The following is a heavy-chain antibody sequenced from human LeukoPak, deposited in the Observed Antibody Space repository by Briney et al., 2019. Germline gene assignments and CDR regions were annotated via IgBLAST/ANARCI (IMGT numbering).Heavy chain of an antibody. CDR1: GGTFSGYA. J-gene: IGHJ4*02. CDR3: ARGSGGGEPNDY. CDR2: FSTYNGNK. V-gene: IGHV1-18*01. D-gene: IGHD2-21*01. Sequence: ASVKVSCKASGGTFSGYAITWLRQAPGQGPEWMGWFSTYNGNKNYAQKLQGRVTMTADTSTSTAYMELKNLESDDTAVYYCARGSGGGEPNDYWGQGTLVTVSS.